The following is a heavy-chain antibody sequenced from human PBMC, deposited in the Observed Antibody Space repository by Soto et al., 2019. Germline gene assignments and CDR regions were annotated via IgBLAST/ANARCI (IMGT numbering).Heavy chain of an antibody. D-gene: IGHD1-26*01. CDR1: GFSLSTSGVG. CDR2: IFWDDDK. CDR3: ARVKLVGATASFDY. V-gene: IGHV2-5*02. J-gene: IGHJ4*02. Sequence: SGPTLVNPTQTLTLTCTFSGFSLSTSGVGVGWIRQPPGKALEWLGIIFWDDDKRYRPSLKTRLTISKDTSKNQVVLTMTNMDPVDTATYYCARVKLVGATASFDYWGQGTLVTVSS.